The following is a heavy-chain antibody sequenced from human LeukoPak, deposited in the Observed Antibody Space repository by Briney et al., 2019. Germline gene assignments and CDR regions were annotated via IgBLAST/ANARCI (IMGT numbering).Heavy chain of an antibody. D-gene: IGHD5-18*01. Sequence: SETLSLTCTVSGYSISSGYYWGWIRQPPGKGLEWIGSIYHSGSTYYNPSLKSRVTISVDTSKNQFSLKLSSVTAADTAVYYCASLTNSYGYAVQTPDAFDIWGQGTMVTVSS. CDR1: GYSISSGYY. V-gene: IGHV4-38-2*02. CDR2: IYHSGST. J-gene: IGHJ3*02. CDR3: ASLTNSYGYAVQTPDAFDI.